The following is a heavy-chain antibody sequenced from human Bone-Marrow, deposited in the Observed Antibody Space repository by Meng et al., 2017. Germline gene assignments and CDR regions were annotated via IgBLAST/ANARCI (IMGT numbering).Heavy chain of an antibody. V-gene: IGHV3-15*01. CDR1: GLSFTDAW. CDR3: ATGAAAADH. CDR2: IKRNSDGGTI. J-gene: IGHJ4*02. D-gene: IGHD6-13*01. Sequence: VGSGGVLVRPGGSLRLSCVASGLSFTDAWMSWVRQAPGKGLEWVGRIKRNSDGGTIDYAAPVKGRFTISRDDSKNTLYLQMDSLITEDTAVYFCATGAAAADHWGQGTLVTVSS.